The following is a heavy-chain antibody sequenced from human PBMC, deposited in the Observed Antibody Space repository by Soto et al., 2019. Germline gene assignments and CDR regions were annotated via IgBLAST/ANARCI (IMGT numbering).Heavy chain of an antibody. CDR3: AKADGEQWLVPHLDN. V-gene: IGHV3-23*01. Sequence: EVQLLESGGGVVQPGGALKPPWFAFGFNFKKFSLAWGRQAPGGGLGWVSGISCCGGSTSYADSVKGRFSIARDDSKNTLSLQMNSLRVEDTAQYYCAKADGEQWLVPHLDNWGQGTLVTVS. CDR2: ISCCGGST. J-gene: IGHJ4*02. CDR1: GFNFKKFS. D-gene: IGHD6-19*01.